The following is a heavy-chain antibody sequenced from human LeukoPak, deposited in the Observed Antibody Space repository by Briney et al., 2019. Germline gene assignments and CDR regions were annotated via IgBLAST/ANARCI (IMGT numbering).Heavy chain of an antibody. V-gene: IGHV3-7*04. Sequence: SLTLSCAASGLTFSRDWMSWVRQAPGKRKEWVANIKQDGSEKQYVDSVKGRFAISRDNAENSLYLQMNSLKAEDTAVYYCGRFTRSGDSVYWGQGTLVTVSS. D-gene: IGHD7-27*01. J-gene: IGHJ4*02. CDR2: IKQDGSEK. CDR1: GLTFSRDW. CDR3: GRFTRSGDSVY.